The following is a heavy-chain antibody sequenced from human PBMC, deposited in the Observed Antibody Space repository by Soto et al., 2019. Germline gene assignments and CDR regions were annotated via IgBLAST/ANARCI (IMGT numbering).Heavy chain of an antibody. V-gene: IGHV3-7*02. J-gene: IGHJ4*02. CDR3: AKHGAYCFDV. D-gene: IGHD4-17*01. CDR1: GFTFSSYW. CDR2: IKEDGSTK. Sequence: EMQVVESGGDLVQPGGSLRLSCAASGFTFSSYWMTWVRHAPGKGLEWVANIKEDGSTKHYVDSVKGRFTISRDNAKNLLYLQMNSLRVEDTAVYYCAKHGAYCFDVWGQGTLVTISS.